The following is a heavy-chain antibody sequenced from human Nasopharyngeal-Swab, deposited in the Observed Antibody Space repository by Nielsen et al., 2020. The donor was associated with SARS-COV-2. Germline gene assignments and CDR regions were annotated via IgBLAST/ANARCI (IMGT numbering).Heavy chain of an antibody. CDR3: ARGRIAVAGTVWYFDL. D-gene: IGHD6-19*01. J-gene: IGHJ2*01. V-gene: IGHV3-74*03. CDR1: GFTFRTYW. CDR2: VNSDGSLI. Sequence: GESLKISCAASGFTFRTYWMHWVRQVPGKGLVWVSRVNSDGSLITYADSVKGRFTISRDNAKNSLYLQMNSLRAEDTAVYYCARGRIAVAGTVWYFDLWGRGTLVTVSS.